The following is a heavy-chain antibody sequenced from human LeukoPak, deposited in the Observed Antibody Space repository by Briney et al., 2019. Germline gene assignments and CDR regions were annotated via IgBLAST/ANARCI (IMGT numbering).Heavy chain of an antibody. V-gene: IGHV3-30-3*01. CDR1: GFTFSSYA. D-gene: IGHD3-16*01. CDR3: ARLADYVWGSLDY. CDR2: ISYDGSNK. Sequence: GGSLRLSCAASGFTFSSYAMHWVRQAPGKGLEWVAVISYDGSNKYYADSVKGRFTISRDNAKNSLYPQMNSLRAEDTAVYYCARLADYVWGSLDYWGQGTLVTVSS. J-gene: IGHJ4*02.